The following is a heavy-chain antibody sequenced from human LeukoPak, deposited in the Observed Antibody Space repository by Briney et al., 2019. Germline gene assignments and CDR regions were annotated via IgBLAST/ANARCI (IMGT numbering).Heavy chain of an antibody. CDR3: ARGIPGFSSWVH. D-gene: IGHD6-13*01. CDR2: MNPNSGNT. Sequence: ASVKVSCKASGYTFTSYDINWVRQATGQGLEWMGWMNPNSGNTGYAQRFQGRVTMTRNTSISTAYMELSSLRSEDTAVYYCARGIPGFSSWVHWGQGTLVTVSS. V-gene: IGHV1-8*01. CDR1: GYTFTSYD. J-gene: IGHJ4*02.